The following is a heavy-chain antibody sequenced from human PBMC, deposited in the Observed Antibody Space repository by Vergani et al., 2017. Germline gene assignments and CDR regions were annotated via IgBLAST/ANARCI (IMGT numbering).Heavy chain of an antibody. CDR3: ARDPLASQQWLPWFDY. CDR1: GGSISSYY. Sequence: QVQLQESGPGLVKPSETLSLTCTVSGGSISSYYWSWIRQPPGKGLEWIGYIYYSGSTNYNPSLKSRVTISVDTSKNQFSLKLSSVTAADTAVYYCARDPLASQQWLPWFDYWGQGTLVTVSS. CDR2: IYYSGST. J-gene: IGHJ4*02. D-gene: IGHD6-19*01. V-gene: IGHV4-59*01.